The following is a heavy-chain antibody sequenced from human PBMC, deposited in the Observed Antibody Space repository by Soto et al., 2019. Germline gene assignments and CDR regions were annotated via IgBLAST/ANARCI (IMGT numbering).Heavy chain of an antibody. Sequence: GGSLRLSCVASGFTFRAYSMSWVRQAPGQGLEWVSSITSSSTYIYYTRSVEGRFTISRDDAKNSLHLQMYSLRAEDTAVYYCARDLLEGYGHARQPDYWGQGTLVTVSS. V-gene: IGHV3-21*06. CDR2: ITSSSTYI. J-gene: IGHJ4*02. D-gene: IGHD5-18*01. CDR1: GFTFRAYS. CDR3: ARDLLEGYGHARQPDY.